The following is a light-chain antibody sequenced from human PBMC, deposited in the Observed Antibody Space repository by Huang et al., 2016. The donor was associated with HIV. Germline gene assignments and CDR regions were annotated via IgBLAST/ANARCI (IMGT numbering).Light chain of an antibody. V-gene: IGKV3-11*01. CDR2: DAF. CDR1: QSISRY. J-gene: IGKJ1*01. Sequence: EIVLTQSPATLSLSPGESATLSCRASQSISRYLAWYQQRPGQAPRLLIYDAFNRVTGIPDRFSGSGAGTDFTLTISSLEPEDFAVYYCQQRSNWPKTFGQGTKVEIK. CDR3: QQRSNWPKT.